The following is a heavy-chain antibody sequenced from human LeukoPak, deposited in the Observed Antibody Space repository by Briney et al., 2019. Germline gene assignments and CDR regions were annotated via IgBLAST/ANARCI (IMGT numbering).Heavy chain of an antibody. V-gene: IGHV1-46*03. J-gene: IGHJ4*02. D-gene: IGHD1-26*01. CDR3: ARQGSGSYSHDY. CDR2: INPSGGST. Sequence: ASVKVSCKASGYTFTIYYIHWVRQAPGQGLEWMGLINPSGGSTNYAQKFQGRVTMTRDTSTSTVYMELSSLRSEDTAVYYCARQGSGSYSHDYWGQGTLVTVSS. CDR1: GYTFTIYY.